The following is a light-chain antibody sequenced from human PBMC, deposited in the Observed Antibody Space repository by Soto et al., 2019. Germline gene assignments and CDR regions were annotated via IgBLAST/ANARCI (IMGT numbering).Light chain of an antibody. V-gene: IGLV2-11*01. CDR3: CSYAGSYTFYV. J-gene: IGLJ1*01. CDR1: SSDVGGYNY. Sequence: QSVLTQPRSVSGSPGQSVTISCTRTSSDVGGYNYVSWYQQHPGKAPKLMIYDVSKRPSGVPDRFSGSKSGNTASLTISGLQAEDEADYYCCSYAGSYTFYVFGTGTKVTVL. CDR2: DVS.